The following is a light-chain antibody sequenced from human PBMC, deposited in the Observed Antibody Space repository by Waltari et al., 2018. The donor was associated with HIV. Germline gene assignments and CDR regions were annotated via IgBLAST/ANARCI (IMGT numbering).Light chain of an antibody. J-gene: IGLJ2*01. CDR1: AGAVTSHNY. V-gene: IGLV7-46*01. CDR3: LLFFGGVRL. Sequence: QTAVTQEPSLSVSPGGTISLTCGSSAGAVTSHNYAYWFQQKPGQAPTTLIYDSTKRHSWPPARFSGCLLGDKAVLTLSGALSEEEAHYYCLLFFGGVRLFGGGTMVTV. CDR2: DST.